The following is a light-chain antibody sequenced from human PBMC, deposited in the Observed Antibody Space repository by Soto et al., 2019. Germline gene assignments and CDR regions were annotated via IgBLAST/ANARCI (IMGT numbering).Light chain of an antibody. CDR3: MQPIHT. CDR1: QRLVYSDGDTH. J-gene: IGKJ4*01. V-gene: IGKV2D-30*01. Sequence: DVVMTQSPLSLPVTLGQPASISYRSSQRLVYSDGDTHLNWFHQRPGQSPRRLIYKVSKWDSGAPDRVSGSGSGADFTLIISWVEAEDVGLYYCMQPIHTFGGGTKV. CDR2: KVS.